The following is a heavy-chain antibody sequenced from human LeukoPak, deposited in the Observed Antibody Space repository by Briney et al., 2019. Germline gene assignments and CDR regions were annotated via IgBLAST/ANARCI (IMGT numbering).Heavy chain of an antibody. CDR3: ARDLAGDFGPSDWFDP. CDR1: GGSISSGSYY. D-gene: IGHD3-3*01. J-gene: IGHJ5*02. CDR2: IYTSGST. Sequence: SQTLSLTCTVSGGSISSGSYYWSWIRQPAGKGLEWIGRIYTSGSTNYNPSLKSRVTISVDTSKNQFSLKLSSVTAADTAVYYCARDLAGDFGPSDWFDPWGQGTLVTVSS. V-gene: IGHV4-61*02.